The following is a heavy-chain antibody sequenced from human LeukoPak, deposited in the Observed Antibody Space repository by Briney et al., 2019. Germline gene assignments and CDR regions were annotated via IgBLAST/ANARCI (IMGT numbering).Heavy chain of an antibody. CDR1: GYNFATYG. J-gene: IGHJ4*02. Sequence: GASVNVSCKASGYNFATYGFCWVRQAPGHGLEWMGWISANNGKTAYAQKFQGRVTFTTDTSTTTAYLELRTLRTDDTAVYYCAKVAGDRMDYWGQGTLVTVSS. D-gene: IGHD6-13*01. V-gene: IGHV1-18*01. CDR2: ISANNGKT. CDR3: AKVAGDRMDY.